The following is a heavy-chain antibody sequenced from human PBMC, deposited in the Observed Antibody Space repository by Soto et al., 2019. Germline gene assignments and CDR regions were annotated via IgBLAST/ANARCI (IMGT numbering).Heavy chain of an antibody. J-gene: IGHJ4*02. CDR1: VFTFSSYA. V-gene: IGHV3-30-3*01. CDR3: ARDSARGRTAMVTGSYFDY. CDR2: ISYDGSNK. D-gene: IGHD5-18*01. Sequence: PGGSLRLSCGASVFTFSSYAMHWVRQAPGEGLEWVAVISYDGSNKYYADSVKGRFTISRDNSKNTLYLQMNSLRAEDTAVYYCARDSARGRTAMVTGSYFDYWGQGTLVTVSS.